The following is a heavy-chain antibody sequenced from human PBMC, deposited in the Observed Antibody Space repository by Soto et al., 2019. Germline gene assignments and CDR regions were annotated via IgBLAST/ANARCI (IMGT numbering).Heavy chain of an antibody. Sequence: GESLKISCKGSGYSFSSYWIGWVRQMPGQGPEWMGIIYPGDSDTRYSPSFQGQVTFSADKSISTAYVQRMSLKASVTAMYYCAIYCSGGSCYRTSYQFDYWGQGTLVTVST. V-gene: IGHV5-51*01. CDR2: IYPGDSDT. CDR1: GYSFSSYW. D-gene: IGHD2-15*01. J-gene: IGHJ4*02. CDR3: AIYCSGGSCYRTSYQFDY.